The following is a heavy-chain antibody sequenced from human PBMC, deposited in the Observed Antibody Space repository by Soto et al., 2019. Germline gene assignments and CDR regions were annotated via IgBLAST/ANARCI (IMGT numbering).Heavy chain of an antibody. J-gene: IGHJ5*02. V-gene: IGHV4-59*01. Sequence: PSETLSLTCTVSGGSISSYYWSWIRQPPGKGLEWIGYIYYSGSTNYNPSLKSRVTISVDTPKNQFSLKLSSVTAADTAVYYCAVGHLDCSGGSCLVWFDPWGQGTLVTVSS. D-gene: IGHD2-15*01. CDR2: IYYSGST. CDR1: GGSISSYY. CDR3: AVGHLDCSGGSCLVWFDP.